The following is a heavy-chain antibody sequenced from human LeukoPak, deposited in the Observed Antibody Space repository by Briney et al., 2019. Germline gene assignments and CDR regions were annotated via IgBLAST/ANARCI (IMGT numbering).Heavy chain of an antibody. Sequence: SETLSLTCTVSGYSISSGYYWGWIRPPPGKGLEWIGSIYHSGSTYYNPSLKSRVTISVDTSKNQFSLKLSSVTAADTAVYYCARADILTGYSLSTTQGHYFDYWGQGTLVTVSS. V-gene: IGHV4-38-2*02. CDR3: ARADILTGYSLSTTQGHYFDY. CDR2: IYHSGST. D-gene: IGHD3-9*01. J-gene: IGHJ4*02. CDR1: GYSISSGYY.